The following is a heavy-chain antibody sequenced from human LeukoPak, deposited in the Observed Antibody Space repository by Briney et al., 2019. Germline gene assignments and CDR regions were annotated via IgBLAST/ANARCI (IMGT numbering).Heavy chain of an antibody. D-gene: IGHD3-9*01. Sequence: GGPLRLSCAASGFTFSNSAMNWVRQVPGKGLEWVSSIDYDSSHIYYAASVRGRFTISRDNARNSVYLQMNSLRVEDTAVYYCARDPLRYLRVGHYDYWGQGTLVAVSS. V-gene: IGHV3-21*01. CDR1: GFTFSNSA. CDR2: IDYDSSHI. CDR3: ARDPLRYLRVGHYDY. J-gene: IGHJ4*02.